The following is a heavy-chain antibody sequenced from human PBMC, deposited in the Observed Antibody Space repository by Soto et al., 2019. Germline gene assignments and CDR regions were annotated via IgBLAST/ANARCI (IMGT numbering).Heavy chain of an antibody. V-gene: IGHV3-33*01. CDR3: ARDNNYYFDY. CDR1: GFSLSSFG. J-gene: IGHJ4*02. D-gene: IGHD1-1*01. Sequence: QVQLVESGGDVVQPGRSLRLSCSASGFSLSSFGMHWVRQAPGKGLEWVAVMSHDGSFQFFADSVKGRFTISRDISKNTLSLQMNSLRAEDTAIYYCARDNNYYFDYWGQGTLVTVS. CDR2: MSHDGSFQ.